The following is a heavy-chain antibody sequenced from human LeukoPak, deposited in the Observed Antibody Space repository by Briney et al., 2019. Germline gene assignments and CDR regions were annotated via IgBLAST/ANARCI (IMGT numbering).Heavy chain of an antibody. D-gene: IGHD6-6*01. J-gene: IGHJ4*02. V-gene: IGHV3-64*05. CDR3: VKGLDYSSSQMDS. CDR1: GLPFKSYA. Sequence: PGGPLGFPGSASGLPFKSYAMHWVRQAPGKGLKYVSSINTNGANTYYADSVKGGFTISRNNSRNTVYVQMNSLTPEDTAVYYCVKGLDYSSSQMDSWGQGTLVTVSS. CDR2: INTNGANT.